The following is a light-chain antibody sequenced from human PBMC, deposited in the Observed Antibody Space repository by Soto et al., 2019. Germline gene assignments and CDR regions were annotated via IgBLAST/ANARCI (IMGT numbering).Light chain of an antibody. J-gene: IGKJ1*01. V-gene: IGKV3-15*01. CDR3: QQYNNWPIT. CDR1: QSVSSN. CDR2: GAS. Sequence: EIVMTQSPATLSVSPGERATLSCRASQSVSSNLVWFQQKPGQAPRLLIYGASTRATGIPARFSGSGSGTEFTLTISSLQSEDFAVYYCQQYNNWPITFGQGTKVDI.